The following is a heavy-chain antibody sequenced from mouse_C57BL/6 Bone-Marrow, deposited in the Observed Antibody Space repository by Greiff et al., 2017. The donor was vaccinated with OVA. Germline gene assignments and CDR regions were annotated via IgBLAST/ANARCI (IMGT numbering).Heavy chain of an antibody. CDR3: ARDGSFLDD. V-gene: IGHV1-59*01. CDR1: GYTFTSYW. CDR2: IDPSDSYT. Sequence: QVQLQQPGAELVRPGTSVKLSCKASGYTFTSYWMHWVKQRPGQGLEWIGVIDPSDSYTNYNHKFKGKATLPVDTSSSTAYMQLSSLTSEDAAVDYWARDGSFLDDWGKGTTRTVSS. J-gene: IGHJ2*01.